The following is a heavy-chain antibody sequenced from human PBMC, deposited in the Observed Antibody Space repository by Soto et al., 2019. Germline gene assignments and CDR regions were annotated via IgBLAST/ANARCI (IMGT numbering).Heavy chain of an antibody. CDR2: IWYDGSNK. Sequence: PGGSLRLSCAASGFTFSSYGMHWVRQAPGKGLEWVAVIWYDGSNKYYADSVKGRFTISRDNSKNTLYLQMNSLRAEDTAVYYCARGFGYSSSNYFDYWGQGTLVTVSS. CDR3: ARGFGYSSSNYFDY. CDR1: GFTFSSYG. D-gene: IGHD6-6*01. V-gene: IGHV3-33*01. J-gene: IGHJ4*02.